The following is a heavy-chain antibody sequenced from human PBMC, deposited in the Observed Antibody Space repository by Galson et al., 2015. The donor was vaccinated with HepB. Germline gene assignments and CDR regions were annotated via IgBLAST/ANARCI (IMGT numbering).Heavy chain of an antibody. D-gene: IGHD3-22*01. CDR2: ISGSGGST. J-gene: IGHJ6*02. V-gene: IGHV3-23*01. CDR1: GFSFFDYA. CDR3: ATFLYYDSSGYYPYYYYYGMDV. Sequence: SLRLSCATSGFSFFDYAMSWVRQAPGKGLEWVSAISGSGGSTYYADSVKGRFTISRDNSKNTLYLQMNSLRAEDTAVYYCATFLYYDSSGYYPYYYYYGMDVWGQGTTVTVSS.